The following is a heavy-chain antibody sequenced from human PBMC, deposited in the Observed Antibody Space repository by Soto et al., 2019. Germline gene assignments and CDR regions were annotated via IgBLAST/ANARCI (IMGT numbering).Heavy chain of an antibody. J-gene: IGHJ6*02. Sequence: EVHLVESGGGLVQPGGSLRLSCAASGYIFSDFWMAWVRQGPGKGLEWVANIKGDGSERYYEDSVRGRFTISRDNAKKSLYLQMNSLGAEDPAVYYCPRDTGSGWHGQDVRGIDVWGQGTTVTVSS. CDR3: PRDTGSGWHGQDVRGIDV. V-gene: IGHV3-7*05. CDR2: IKGDGSER. D-gene: IGHD6-19*01. CDR1: GYIFSDFW.